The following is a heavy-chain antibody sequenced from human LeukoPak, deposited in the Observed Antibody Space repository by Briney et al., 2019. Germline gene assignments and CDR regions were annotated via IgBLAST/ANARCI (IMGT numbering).Heavy chain of an antibody. D-gene: IGHD5-18*01. CDR3: VRDALHTAHFDY. V-gene: IGHV3-48*02. CDR1: GFTFSSYT. Sequence: PGGSLRLSCAASGFTFSSYTMNWVRRAPGKGLQWVSTVSASSNIHYSESVKGRFTISRDNARNSLYLQMNSLRDEDTAVYYCVRDALHTAHFDYWGQGTLVTVSS. CDR2: VSASSNI. J-gene: IGHJ4*02.